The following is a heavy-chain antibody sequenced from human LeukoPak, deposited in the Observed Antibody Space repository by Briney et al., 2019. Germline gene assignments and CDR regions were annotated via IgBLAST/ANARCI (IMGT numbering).Heavy chain of an antibody. Sequence: SGTLSLTCAVSVGSISSGNWWSWVRQSPGKGLEWIGEIYHNGNANYNPSLKSRVTISLDTSKDRFSLRLSSVTAADTAVYYCARDLWFGEYNWFDPWGQGTLVTVSS. D-gene: IGHD3-10*01. CDR3: ARDLWFGEYNWFDP. J-gene: IGHJ5*02. CDR1: VGSISSGNW. V-gene: IGHV4-4*02. CDR2: IYHNGNA.